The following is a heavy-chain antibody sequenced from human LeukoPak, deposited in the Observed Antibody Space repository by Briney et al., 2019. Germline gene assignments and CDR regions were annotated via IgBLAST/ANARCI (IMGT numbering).Heavy chain of an antibody. CDR1: GGSISSYY. CDR2: IYYTGAT. Sequence: SETLSLTCTVSGGSISSYYWSWIRLPPGKGLEWIGYIYYTGATYYNPSLKSRVTISLDTSKNQFSLKLSSVTAADAAMCYCARAGYSYGTGYYFDYWGQGALVTVS. J-gene: IGHJ4*02. D-gene: IGHD5-18*01. V-gene: IGHV4-59*01. CDR3: ARAGYSYGTGYYFDY.